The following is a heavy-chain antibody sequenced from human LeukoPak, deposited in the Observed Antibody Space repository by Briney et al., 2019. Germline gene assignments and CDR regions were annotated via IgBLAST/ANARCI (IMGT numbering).Heavy chain of an antibody. Sequence: PGGSLRLSCAASGFRFNNAWMSWVRQAPGKGLEWVGRIKSKTGGGTRDYAAPVKGRFTISRDDSKNTLYLQMNSLKTEDTAVYYCTTDRSSSWSNEYYYYYMDVWSKGTTVTISS. CDR2: IKSKTGGGTR. CDR3: TTDRSSSWSNEYYYYYMDV. CDR1: GFRFNNAW. V-gene: IGHV3-15*01. D-gene: IGHD6-13*01. J-gene: IGHJ6*03.